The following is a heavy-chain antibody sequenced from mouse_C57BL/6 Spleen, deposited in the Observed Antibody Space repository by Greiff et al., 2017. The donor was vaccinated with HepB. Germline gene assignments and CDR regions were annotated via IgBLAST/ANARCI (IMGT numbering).Heavy chain of an antibody. Sequence: EVHLVESGGGLVQPGGSLSLSCAASGFTFTDYYMSWVRQPPGKALEWLGFIRNKANGYTTEYSASVKGRFTISRDNSQSILYLQMNALRAEDSATYYCARYSYGGFDYWGQGTTLTVSS. J-gene: IGHJ2*01. CDR1: GFTFTDYY. D-gene: IGHD1-1*02. CDR2: IRNKANGYTT. V-gene: IGHV7-3*01. CDR3: ARYSYGGFDY.